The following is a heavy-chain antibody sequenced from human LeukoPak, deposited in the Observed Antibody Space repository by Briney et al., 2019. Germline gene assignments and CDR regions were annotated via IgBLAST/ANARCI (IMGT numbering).Heavy chain of an antibody. V-gene: IGHV4-34*01. D-gene: IGHD4-17*01. J-gene: IGHJ3*02. Sequence: PSETLSLTCAVYGGSLSGYYWSWIRQPPGKGLEWIGEINHSGSTNYNPSLTSRVTISVDTSKNQFSLKLSSVTAADTAVYYCARWTTVTRNAFDIWGQGTMVTVSS. CDR2: INHSGST. CDR3: ARWTTVTRNAFDI. CDR1: GGSLSGYY.